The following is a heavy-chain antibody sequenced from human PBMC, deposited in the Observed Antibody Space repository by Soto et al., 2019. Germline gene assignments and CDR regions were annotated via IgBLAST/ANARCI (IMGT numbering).Heavy chain of an antibody. D-gene: IGHD3-16*01. CDR1: GGSISSSNW. CDR2: IYHSGST. CDR3: AGGGDGYNFGY. J-gene: IGHJ4*02. Sequence: QVQLQESGPGLVKPSGTLSLTCAVSGGSISSSNWWSWVRQPPGKGLEWIGEIYHSGSTNYNPSLKGGVTISVDRSKNQFSVKLSSVAAADTAVYYCAGGGDGYNFGYWGQGTLVTVSS. V-gene: IGHV4-4*02.